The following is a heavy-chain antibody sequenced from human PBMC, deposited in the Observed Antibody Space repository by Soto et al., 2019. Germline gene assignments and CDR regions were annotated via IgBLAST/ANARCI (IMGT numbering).Heavy chain of an antibody. J-gene: IGHJ5*02. V-gene: IGHV3-7*01. CDR3: ARFSDPSPPWFGP. D-gene: IGHD2-21*01. CDR1: GFTLSGYW. CDR2: IKQDGNEK. Sequence: EVQLVESGGGLVQPGGSLRLSCAASGFTLSGYWMSWVRQAPGKGLEWVANIKQDGNEKYYVDSVKGRFTISRDNAKNSLYLQMNSLRVEDTAMYYCARFSDPSPPWFGPWGQGTLVTVSS.